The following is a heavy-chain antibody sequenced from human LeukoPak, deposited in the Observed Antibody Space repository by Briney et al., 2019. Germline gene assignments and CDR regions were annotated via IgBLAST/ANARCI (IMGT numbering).Heavy chain of an antibody. V-gene: IGHV3-13*01. CDR2: IWTASDT. J-gene: IGHJ6*03. Sequence: AGSLTLSCAAYRFTFCSIDMLCDRPPKGQGLEWVSTIWTASDTYYPSSVEGRFTISRDNAKNSLYLQMNSLTAGDTAVYYCARGPPRGKYYYMDVWGKGTTVTVSS. CDR1: RFTFCSID. D-gene: IGHD1-1*01. CDR3: ARGPPRGKYYYMDV.